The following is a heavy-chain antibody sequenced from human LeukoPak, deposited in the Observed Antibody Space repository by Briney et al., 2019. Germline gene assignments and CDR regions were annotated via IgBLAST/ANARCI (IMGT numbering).Heavy chain of an antibody. V-gene: IGHV1-46*01. CDR3: ARSTSRAAKADY. D-gene: IGHD6-13*01. CDR1: GYTFTSYY. J-gene: IGHJ4*02. CDR2: INPSGGST. Sequence: GASAKVSCKASGYTFTSYYMHWVRQAPGQGLEWMGIINPSGGSTSYAQKFQGRVTMTRDTSTSTVYMELSSLRSEDTAVYYCARSTSRAAKADYWGQGTLVTVSS.